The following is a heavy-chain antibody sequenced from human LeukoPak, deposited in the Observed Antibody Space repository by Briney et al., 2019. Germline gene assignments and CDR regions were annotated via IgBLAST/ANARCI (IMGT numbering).Heavy chain of an antibody. D-gene: IGHD2-2*02. J-gene: IGHJ3*02. Sequence: GGSLRLSCAASGFTFSDYYMSWIRQAPGKGLEWVSYISSSDSTIYYADSVRGRFTISRDNSKNTLYLQMNSLRAEDTAVYYCARTYCSSTSCYTGAFDIWGQGTMVTVSS. V-gene: IGHV3-11*01. CDR1: GFTFSDYY. CDR2: ISSSDSTI. CDR3: ARTYCSSTSCYTGAFDI.